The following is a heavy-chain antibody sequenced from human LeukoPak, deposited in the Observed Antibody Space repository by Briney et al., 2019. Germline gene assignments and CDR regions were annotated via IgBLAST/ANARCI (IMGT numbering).Heavy chain of an antibody. CDR2: ISFSGANT. J-gene: IGHJ3*01. D-gene: IGHD5-24*01. V-gene: IGHV3-23*01. CDR3: ARDIQSST. Sequence: PGGSLRLSCAASGFTFSDSAMTWVRQAPGKGLDWVSLISFSGANTYYADSVKGRFTISRDNSKDTLFLQMNSLRAEDTAIYYCARDIQSSTWGLGTMVTVSS. CDR1: GFTFSDSA.